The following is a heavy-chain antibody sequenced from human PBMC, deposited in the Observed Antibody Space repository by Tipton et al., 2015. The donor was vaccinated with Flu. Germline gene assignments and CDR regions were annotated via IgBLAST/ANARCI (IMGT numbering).Heavy chain of an antibody. Sequence: SLRLSCVASGFTFNDYYMIWIRQVPGRGLEWVSHISRSGSMIDYVDSVKGRFTVSRDNAKNSVYLQMNDLRPEDTAMYYCARDYVVVPATTADYFYGMDVWGQRTTVTVSS. J-gene: IGHJ6*02. CDR2: ISRSGSMI. CDR1: GFTFNDYY. V-gene: IGHV3-11*01. CDR3: ARDYVVVPATTADYFYGMDV. D-gene: IGHD2-2*01.